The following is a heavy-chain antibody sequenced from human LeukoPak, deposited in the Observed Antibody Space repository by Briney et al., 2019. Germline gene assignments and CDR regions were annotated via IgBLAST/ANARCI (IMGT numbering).Heavy chain of an antibody. J-gene: IGHJ4*02. D-gene: IGHD4-17*01. Sequence: GGSLRLSCAASGFTFSSYSMNWVRQAPGKGLEWVSSISSSSSYIYYADSVKGRFTISRDNAKNSLYLQMNSLRAEDTAVYYCARERTVTSSFDYWGQGTLVTVSS. CDR1: GFTFSSYS. CDR3: ARERTVTSSFDY. CDR2: ISSSSSYI. V-gene: IGHV3-21*01.